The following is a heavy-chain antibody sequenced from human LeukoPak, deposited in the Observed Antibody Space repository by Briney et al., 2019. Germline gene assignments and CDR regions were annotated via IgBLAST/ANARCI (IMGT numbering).Heavy chain of an antibody. CDR2: IYYSGST. D-gene: IGHD3-22*01. J-gene: IGHJ4*02. CDR3: ARGFYYDSSGYRPLYYFDY. Sequence: TLSLTCTVSGGSISSGGYYWSWIRQHPGKGLEWIGYIYYSGSTYYNPSLKSRVTISVDTSKNQFSLKLSSVTAADTAVYYCARGFYYDSSGYRPLYYFDYWGQGTLVTVSS. CDR1: GGSISSGGYY. V-gene: IGHV4-31*03.